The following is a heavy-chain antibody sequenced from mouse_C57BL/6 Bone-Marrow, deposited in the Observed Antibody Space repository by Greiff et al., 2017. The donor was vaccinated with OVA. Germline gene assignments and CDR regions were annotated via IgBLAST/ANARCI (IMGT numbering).Heavy chain of an antibody. J-gene: IGHJ1*03. CDR2: IDPSDSYT. D-gene: IGHD1-1*01. CDR3: AREYYGSSLRGYFDV. CDR1: GYTFTSYW. V-gene: IGHV1-69*01. Sequence: QVQLQQPGAELVMPGASVKLSCKASGYTFTSYWMHWVKQRPGQGLEWIGEIDPSDSYTNYNQKFKGKSTLTVDKSSSTAYMQLSSLTSEDSAVYYGAREYYGSSLRGYFDVGGTGTTVTVSS.